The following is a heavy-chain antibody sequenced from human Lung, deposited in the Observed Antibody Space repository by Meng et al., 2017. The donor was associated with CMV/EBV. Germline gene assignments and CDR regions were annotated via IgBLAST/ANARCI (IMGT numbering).Heavy chain of an antibody. J-gene: IGHJ4*02. CDR3: ARRRGGSGRDC. CDR1: GGSIRSNGYY. V-gene: IGHV4-39*01. CDR2: IYHSGST. D-gene: IGHD3-10*01. Sequence: QLQLKWPGPGLVKLSDTLSLTCTVSGGSIRSNGYYWDWVRQPPGKGLEWIGAIYHSGSTSYNPSLQSRVTVFVDTSKNQFSLMLTSVTTTDTAVYYCARRRGGSGRDCWGQGTLVTVSS.